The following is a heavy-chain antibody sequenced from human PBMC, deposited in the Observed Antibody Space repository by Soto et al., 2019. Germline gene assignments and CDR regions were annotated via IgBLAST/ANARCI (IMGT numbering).Heavy chain of an antibody. Sequence: GGSLRLSCAASGFTFSSCAMGWVRQAPGKGLEWVSDIIDSGGSTYYADAVKGRFTISRDNSKSTLYLQMNSLRAEDTAVYYCGKGRSYYYYYGVDVWVQGTTVTVSS. CDR1: GFTFSSCA. CDR3: GKGRSYYYYYGVDV. V-gene: IGHV3-23*01. CDR2: IIDSGGST. J-gene: IGHJ6*02. D-gene: IGHD1-26*01.